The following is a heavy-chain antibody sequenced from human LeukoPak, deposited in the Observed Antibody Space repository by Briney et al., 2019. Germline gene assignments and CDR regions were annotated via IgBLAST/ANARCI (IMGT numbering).Heavy chain of an antibody. CDR2: IYHSGST. D-gene: IGHD6-13*01. Sequence: PSGTLSLTCAVSGGSIGSSNWWSWVRQPPGKGLEWIGEIYHSGSTNYNPSLKSRVTISVDKSKNQFSLKLSSVTAADTAVYYCARLPIAAAGTSYFDYWGQGTLVTVSS. V-gene: IGHV4-4*02. J-gene: IGHJ4*02. CDR1: GGSIGSSNW. CDR3: ARLPIAAAGTSYFDY.